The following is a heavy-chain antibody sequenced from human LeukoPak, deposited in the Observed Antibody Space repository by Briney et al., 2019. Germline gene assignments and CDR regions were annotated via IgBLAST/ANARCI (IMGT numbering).Heavy chain of an antibody. CDR3: ASGGYSSPLDY. D-gene: IGHD5-18*01. V-gene: IGHV4-59*01. J-gene: IGHJ4*02. CDR1: GGSISSYY. Sequence: SESLSLTCTVSGGSISSYYWSWIRQPPGKGLEWIGYIYYSGSTNYNPSLKSRVTISVDTSKNQFSLKLSSVTAAVTAVYYCASGGYSSPLDYWGQGTLVTVSS. CDR2: IYYSGST.